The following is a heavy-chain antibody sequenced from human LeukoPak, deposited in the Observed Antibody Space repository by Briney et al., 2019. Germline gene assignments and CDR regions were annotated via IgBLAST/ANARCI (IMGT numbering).Heavy chain of an antibody. Sequence: GGSLRLSCAASGFTVSSNYMSWVRQAPGKGLEWVSVIYSGGSTYYADSVKGRFTISRDNSKNTLYLQMNSLRAEDTAVYYCARELGYCSGASCYFKYYGMGVWGQGTTVTVFS. D-gene: IGHD2-15*01. V-gene: IGHV3-53*01. CDR2: IYSGGST. CDR3: ARELGYCSGASCYFKYYGMGV. CDR1: GFTVSSNY. J-gene: IGHJ6*02.